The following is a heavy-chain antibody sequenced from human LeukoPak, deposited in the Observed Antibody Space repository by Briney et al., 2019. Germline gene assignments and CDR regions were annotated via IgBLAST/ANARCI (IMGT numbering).Heavy chain of an antibody. J-gene: IGHJ4*02. CDR3: ASGFGGTDY. D-gene: IGHD3-10*01. Sequence: SETLSLTCAVYGGSFSGYYWSWIRQPPGKGLEWIGSIYYSGSTYYNPSLKSRVTISVDTSKNQFSLKLSSVTAADTAVYYCASGFGGTDYWGQGTLVTVSS. V-gene: IGHV4-34*01. CDR1: GGSFSGYY. CDR2: IYYSGST.